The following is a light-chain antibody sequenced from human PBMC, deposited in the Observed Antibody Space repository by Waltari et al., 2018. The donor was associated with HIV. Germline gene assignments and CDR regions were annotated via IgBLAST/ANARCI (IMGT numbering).Light chain of an antibody. V-gene: IGLV1-51*01. J-gene: IGLJ3*02. Sequence: QSVLTQPPSVSAAPGQKVTISCSGSSSKFGNDFVSWYQHLPGAAPKLLIYDNDERPSGMSDRFSGSKSGTSATLGITGLQTGDEADYYCGTWDTSLGAGVFGGGTKLTVL. CDR2: DND. CDR1: SSKFGNDF. CDR3: GTWDTSLGAGV.